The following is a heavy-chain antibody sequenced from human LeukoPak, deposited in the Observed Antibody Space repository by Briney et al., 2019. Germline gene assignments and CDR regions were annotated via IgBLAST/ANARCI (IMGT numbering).Heavy chain of an antibody. CDR2: VNSNTGDT. D-gene: IGHD6-19*01. V-gene: IGHV1-2*02. J-gene: IGHJ4*01. CDR1: GYTFIGYY. CDR3: ARLMYSSGGYGGDY. Sequence: ASVKVSCKASGYTFIGYYIHWVRQAPGQGLEWMGWVNSNTGDTRYAQKFQGRVTMTLDTSISTAYMELTSLRSADTAVYYCARLMYSSGGYGGDYGGQEPWSPSPQ.